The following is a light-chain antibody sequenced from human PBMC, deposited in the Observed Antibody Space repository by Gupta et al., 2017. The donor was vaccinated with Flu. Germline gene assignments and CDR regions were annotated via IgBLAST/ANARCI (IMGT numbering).Light chain of an antibody. CDR2: GAS. CDR3: QQYGRSPLT. CDR1: QSVSGTY. V-gene: IGKV3-20*01. Sequence: GTLSLSPGERATLSCRASQSVSGTYLAWYQQKPGQAPSLLIYGASSRATGIPDRFSGSGSGTDFTLTISRLEPEDFAVYYCQQYGRSPLTFGGGTKVEI. J-gene: IGKJ4*01.